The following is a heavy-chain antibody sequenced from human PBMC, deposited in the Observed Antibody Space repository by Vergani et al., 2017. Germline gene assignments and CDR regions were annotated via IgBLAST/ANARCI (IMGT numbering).Heavy chain of an antibody. CDR3: ARDLEATMVRGVIIVHYGMDV. Sequence: VQLVESGGGLVQPGGSLRLSCSASGFTFSSYAMHWVRQAPGKGLEYVSAISSNGGSTYYADSVKGRFTISRDNSKNTLYLQMNSLRAEDTAVYYCARDLEATMVRGVIIVHYGMDVWGQGTTVTVSS. J-gene: IGHJ6*02. CDR2: ISSNGGST. D-gene: IGHD3-10*01. V-gene: IGHV3-64*04. CDR1: GFTFSSYA.